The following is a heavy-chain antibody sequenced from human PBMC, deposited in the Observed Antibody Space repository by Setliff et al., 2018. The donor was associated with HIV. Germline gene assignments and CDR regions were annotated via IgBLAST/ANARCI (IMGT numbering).Heavy chain of an antibody. V-gene: IGHV3-33*01. J-gene: IGHJ4*02. CDR3: ARGFMSVRVLTPFDY. Sequence: GGSLRLSCAGSGFTFSGYGMHWVRQAPGKGLEWVGIIWYDGRHADYADSVKGRFTISRDNSKNTLYLQLDSLSADDTAVYYCARGFMSVRVLTPFDYWGQGTLVTVSS. CDR1: GFTFSGYG. D-gene: IGHD3-10*02. CDR2: IWYDGRHA.